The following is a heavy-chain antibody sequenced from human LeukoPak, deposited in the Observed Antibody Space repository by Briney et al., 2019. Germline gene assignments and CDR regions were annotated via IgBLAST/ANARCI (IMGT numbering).Heavy chain of an antibody. D-gene: IGHD2-15*01. J-gene: IGHJ4*01. CDR2: IKPDGGVQ. CDR3: ATSFPSCSVDSCTL. V-gene: IGHV3-7*01. CDR1: GLTFRNYW. Sequence: PGGSLRLSCAASGLTFRNYWMSWFRQAPGKGLEWVANIKPDGGVQNYVDSVKGRFTISRDNAANSLLLQMNSLRDEDTAVYCCATSFPSCSVDSCTLGGHGTLVTVSS.